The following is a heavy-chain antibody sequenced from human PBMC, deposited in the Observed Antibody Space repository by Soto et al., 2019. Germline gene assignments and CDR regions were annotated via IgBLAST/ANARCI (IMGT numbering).Heavy chain of an antibody. D-gene: IGHD2-2*01. J-gene: IGHJ6*02. V-gene: IGHV4-34*01. CDR3: ARVGLLYQLVSYYYGMDV. CDR2: INHSGST. CDR1: GGSFSGYY. Sequence: QVQLQQWGAGLLKPSETLSLTCAVYGGSFSGYYWSWIRQPPGKGLEWIGEINHSGSTNYNPSLKSRVTISVDTSKNQFFLKLSSVTAADTAVYYCARVGLLYQLVSYYYGMDVWGQGTTVTVSS.